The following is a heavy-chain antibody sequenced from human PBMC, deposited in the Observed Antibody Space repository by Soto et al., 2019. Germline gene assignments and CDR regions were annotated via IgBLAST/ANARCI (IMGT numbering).Heavy chain of an antibody. J-gene: IGHJ6*02. CDR1: GFTFSNYW. CDR2: VNNDGTDT. CDR3: ARGGLRHALDV. V-gene: IGHV3-74*03. Sequence: EVQLVESGGGLVQPGGSLRLSSAASGFTFSNYWMYWVRQAPGKGLGWVSRVNNDGTDTTHAESVKGRFTISGDNAENTLYLQMNSLRAEDTAAYYCARGGLRHALDVWGQGSTVTVSS. D-gene: IGHD2-21*01.